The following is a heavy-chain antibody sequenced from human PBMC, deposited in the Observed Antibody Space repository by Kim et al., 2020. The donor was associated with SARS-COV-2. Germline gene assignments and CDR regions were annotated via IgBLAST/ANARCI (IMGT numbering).Heavy chain of an antibody. V-gene: IGHV3-49*02. CDR3: IAAAGYH. J-gene: IGHJ5*02. D-gene: IGHD6-13*01. CDR2: AYGGTK. Sequence: AYGGTKENAASVKGRFPISRDDAKSIAYLQMNSLKTEDTAVYYCIAAAGYHWGQGTLVTVSS.